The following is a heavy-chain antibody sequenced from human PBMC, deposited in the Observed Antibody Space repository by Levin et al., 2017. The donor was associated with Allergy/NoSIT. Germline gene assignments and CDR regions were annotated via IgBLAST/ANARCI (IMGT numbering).Heavy chain of an antibody. J-gene: IGHJ6*02. CDR3: ARGEHDFWSGYYSGMNYYYGMDV. V-gene: IGHV3-48*01. CDR2: ISSSSSTI. D-gene: IGHD3-3*01. Sequence: ASVKVSCAASGFTFSSYSMNWVRQAPGKGLEWVSYISSSSSTIYYADSVKGRFTISRDNAKNSLYLQMNSLRAEDTAVYYCARGEHDFWSGYYSGMNYYYGMDVWGQGTTVTVSS. CDR1: GFTFSSYS.